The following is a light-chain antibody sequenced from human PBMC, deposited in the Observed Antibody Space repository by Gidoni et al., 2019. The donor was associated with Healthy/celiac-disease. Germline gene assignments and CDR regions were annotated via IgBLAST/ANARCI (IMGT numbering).Light chain of an antibody. J-gene: IGKJ1*01. CDR2: AAS. CDR1: QSISSY. CDR3: QQSYSTPRT. Sequence: DIQMTQSPSSLSASVGDRVTITCRASQSISSYLNWYQQKPGKAPKLLIYAASSLQSGVPSRFSGSGSGTDFTLTISSLQPEDFATYYCQQSYSTPRTFGQGTARGGNQT. V-gene: IGKV1-39*01.